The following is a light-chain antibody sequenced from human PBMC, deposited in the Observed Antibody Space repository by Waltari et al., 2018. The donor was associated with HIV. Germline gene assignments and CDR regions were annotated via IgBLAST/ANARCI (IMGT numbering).Light chain of an antibody. V-gene: IGLV2-23*02. Sequence: QSALTQPASVSGSPGQSITISCTGMSTDIGSYDLVSWYQQHPGKAPKLMIYEVTKRPSGVSNRFSGSKSGNMASLTISGLQAEDEADYHCCSYAGGITHVLFGGGTKLTVL. CDR2: EVT. CDR3: CSYAGGITHVL. CDR1: STDIGSYDL. J-gene: IGLJ2*01.